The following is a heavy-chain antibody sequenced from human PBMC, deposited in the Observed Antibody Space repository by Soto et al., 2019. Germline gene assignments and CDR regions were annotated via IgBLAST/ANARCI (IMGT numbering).Heavy chain of an antibody. CDR1: GFTFSSYS. J-gene: IGHJ6*02. V-gene: IGHV3-21*01. D-gene: IGHD6-13*01. CDR2: ISSSSSYI. CDR3: ARDQAAAGPEYYYYYYGMDV. Sequence: PGGSLRLSCAASGFTFSSYSMNWVRQAPGKGLEWVPAISSSSSYIYYADSVKGRFTISRDNAKNSLYLQMNSLRAEDTAVYYCARDQAAAGPEYYYYYYGMDVWGQGTTVTVSS.